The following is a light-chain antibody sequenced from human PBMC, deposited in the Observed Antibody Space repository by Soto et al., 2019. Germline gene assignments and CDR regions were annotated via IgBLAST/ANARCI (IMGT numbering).Light chain of an antibody. CDR2: LEGSESY. CDR1: SGHSSYI. J-gene: IGLJ3*02. V-gene: IGLV4-60*02. Sequence: QPVLTQSSSASASLGSSVKLTCTLSSGHSSYIIAWHQQQPGKAPQYLMQLEGSESYNKGSGVPDRFSGSSAGADRYLTIANLPFEDEADYYCETWDSNTHTVFGGGTKLTVL. CDR3: ETWDSNTHTV.